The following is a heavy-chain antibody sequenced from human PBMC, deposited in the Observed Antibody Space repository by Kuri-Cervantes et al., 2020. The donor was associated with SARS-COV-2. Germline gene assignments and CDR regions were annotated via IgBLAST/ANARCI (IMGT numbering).Heavy chain of an antibody. CDR1: GGTFSSYT. J-gene: IGHJ4*02. CDR3: ARDVGYGGTSELDITYFDY. CDR2: IIPFFGTP. Sequence: SVKVSCKASGGTFSSYTISWVRQVPGQGLEWMGGIIPFFGTPNYAQKFEGRVTITADESTSTAYMELSSLRFEDTAVYFCARDVGYGGTSELDITYFDYWGQGTLVTVSS. D-gene: IGHD4-23*01. V-gene: IGHV1-69*13.